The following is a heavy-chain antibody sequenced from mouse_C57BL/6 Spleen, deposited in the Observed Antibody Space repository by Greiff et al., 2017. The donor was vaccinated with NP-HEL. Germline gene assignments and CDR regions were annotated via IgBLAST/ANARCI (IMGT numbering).Heavy chain of an antibody. D-gene: IGHD3-3*01. J-gene: IGHJ2*01. V-gene: IGHV1-55*01. CDR2: LYPGSGST. CDR3: ARYVGYYFDY. CDR1: GYTFTSYW. Sequence: VQLQQSGAELVKPGASVKMSCKASGYTFTSYWITWVKQRPGQGLEWIGDLYPGSGSTNYNEKFKSKATLTVYTSSSTDYMQLSSRTSEDSAVYYCARYVGYYFDYWGQGTTLTGSS.